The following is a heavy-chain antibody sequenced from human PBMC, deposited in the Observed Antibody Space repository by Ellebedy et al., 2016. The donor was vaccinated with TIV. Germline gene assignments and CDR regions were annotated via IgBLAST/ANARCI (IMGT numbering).Heavy chain of an antibody. CDR2: IYHSGST. V-gene: IGHV4-30-2*01. D-gene: IGHD1-26*01. CDR1: GGSISSGGYS. Sequence: LRLXXAVSGGSISSGGYSWSWIRQPPGKGLEWIGYIYHSGSTYYNPSLKSRVTISVDRSKNQFSLKLSSVTAADTAVYYCARGETLDYWGQGTLVTVSS. J-gene: IGHJ4*02. CDR3: ARGETLDY.